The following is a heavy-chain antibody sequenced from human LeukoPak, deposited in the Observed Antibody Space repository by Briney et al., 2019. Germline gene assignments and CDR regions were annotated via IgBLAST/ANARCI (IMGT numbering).Heavy chain of an antibody. CDR3: ARLRPYYYGSGSYYYYFDY. Sequence: GGSLRLSCAASGFTFSSYGMHWVRQAPGKGLEWVAFIRYDGSNKYYADSVKGRFTISRDNAKNTLYLQMNSLRAEDTAVYYCARLRPYYYGSGSYYYYFDYWGQGTLVTVSS. V-gene: IGHV3-30*02. CDR1: GFTFSSYG. CDR2: IRYDGSNK. J-gene: IGHJ4*02. D-gene: IGHD3-10*01.